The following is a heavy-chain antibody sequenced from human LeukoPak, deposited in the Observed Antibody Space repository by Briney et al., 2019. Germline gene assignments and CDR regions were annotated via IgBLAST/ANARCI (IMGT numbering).Heavy chain of an antibody. D-gene: IGHD3-22*01. CDR1: GFTYDDYG. CDR2: INLSSSSI. V-gene: IGHV3-20*04. Sequence: RAGGSLRLXCAASGFTYDDYGMSWVRLAPGKGLESVSGINLSSSSIGYADSVKGRFTISRDSAKKFLYLQMNTLRVEDTALYYCARVDRSADYSLDYWGQGSLVTVSS. J-gene: IGHJ4*02. CDR3: ARVDRSADYSLDY.